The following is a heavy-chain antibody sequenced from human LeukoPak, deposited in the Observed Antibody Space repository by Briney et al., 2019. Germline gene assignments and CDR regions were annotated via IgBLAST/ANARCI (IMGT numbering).Heavy chain of an antibody. Sequence: GGSLRLSCAASGFTVSSNYMSWVRQAPGKGLEWVSVIYSGGSTYYADYVKGRFTISRDNSKNTLYLQMNSLRAEDTAVYYCARSRLHDAFDIWGQGTMVTVSS. J-gene: IGHJ3*02. V-gene: IGHV3-53*01. CDR2: IYSGGST. CDR1: GFTVSSNY. CDR3: ARSRLHDAFDI.